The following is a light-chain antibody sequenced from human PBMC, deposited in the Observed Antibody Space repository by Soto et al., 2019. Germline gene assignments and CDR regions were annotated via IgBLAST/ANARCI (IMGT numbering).Light chain of an antibody. Sequence: EIVMTQSPATLSVSPGERATLSCRASQSVSSSLAWYQKKPGQAPRLLIYGASTRATGIPARFSGSGSGTEFTLTISLLQAEDFAVYYCQQYNDWWTFGQGTRVEIK. CDR3: QQYNDWWT. CDR2: GAS. J-gene: IGKJ1*01. CDR1: QSVSSS. V-gene: IGKV3-15*01.